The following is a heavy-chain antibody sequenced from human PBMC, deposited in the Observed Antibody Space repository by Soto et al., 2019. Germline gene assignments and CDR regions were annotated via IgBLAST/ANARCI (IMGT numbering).Heavy chain of an antibody. J-gene: IGHJ6*02. CDR1: GLPFSRYG. V-gene: IGHV1-18*01. Sequence: QVQLVQSGAEVKKPGASVKVSCRASGLPFSRYGFTWVRQAPGQGLEGIGWITVDNADTVHTQRVTKNLQGRVALTKDTSTSTAYLELMGLTSDDTAVYYCARDLAWICPGNGCYTNEDNYGMDVWGQGTTVTVSS. CDR2: ITVDNADT. CDR3: ARDLAWICPGNGCYTNEDNYGMDV. D-gene: IGHD2-2*02.